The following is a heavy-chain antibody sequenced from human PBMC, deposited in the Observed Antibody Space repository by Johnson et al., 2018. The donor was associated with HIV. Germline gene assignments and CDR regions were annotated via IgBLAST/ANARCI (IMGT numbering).Heavy chain of an antibody. CDR2: ISYDGSNK. V-gene: IGHV3-30*04. D-gene: IGHD6-19*01. Sequence: QVQLVESGGGVVQPGRSLRLSCAASKFTFSSYAMHWVRQAPGKGLEWVAVISYDGSNKYYADSVKGRFTISSDNAKKSLHLQMNSLRAEDTALYYCARRAGYSGQWLVQTVDAFDIWGQGAMVTVSS. J-gene: IGHJ3*02. CDR3: ARRAGYSGQWLVQTVDAFDI. CDR1: KFTFSSYA.